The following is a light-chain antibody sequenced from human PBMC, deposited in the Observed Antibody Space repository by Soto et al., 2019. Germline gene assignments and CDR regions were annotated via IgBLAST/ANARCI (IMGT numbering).Light chain of an antibody. V-gene: IGLV2-14*01. Sequence: SVLTQPASVSGSPGQSITLSCTGTSSDVGGYNYVSWYQQHPGKAPKLIIYDVDNRPSGISSRFSGSKSGNTASLTISGLQAEDEADYYCSSFSYSSTPNYVFGTGTKVTV. CDR3: SSFSYSSTPNYV. CDR1: SSDVGGYNY. J-gene: IGLJ1*01. CDR2: DVD.